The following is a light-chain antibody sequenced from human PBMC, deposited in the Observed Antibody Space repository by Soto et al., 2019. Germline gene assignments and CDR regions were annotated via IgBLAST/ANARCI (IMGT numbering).Light chain of an antibody. CDR2: KAP. V-gene: IGKV1-5*03. CDR1: QSSSSW. J-gene: IGKJ1*01. CDR3: QQYNSYPWT. Sequence: DIQRTQSPSTLSASVGDRVTITCRASQSSSSWLAWYQQNPGKAPKLLIYKAPSLESGVPSRFSGSGSGTEFTLTISSLQPDEFATYYCQQYNSYPWTFGQGTKVELK.